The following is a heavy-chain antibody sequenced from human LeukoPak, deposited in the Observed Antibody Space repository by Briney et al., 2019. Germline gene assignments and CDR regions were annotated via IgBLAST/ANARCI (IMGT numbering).Heavy chain of an antibody. V-gene: IGHV3-73*01. CDR3: TSEGDVTGADY. CDR1: GFTFSGSA. Sequence: PGGSLRLSCAASGFTFSGSAMHWVRQASGKGLEWVGRIRSKANSYATAYAASVKGRFTISRDDSKNTAYLQMNSLKTEDTAVYYCTSEGDVTGADYWGQGTLVTVSS. J-gene: IGHJ4*02. CDR2: IRSKANSYAT. D-gene: IGHD1-20*01.